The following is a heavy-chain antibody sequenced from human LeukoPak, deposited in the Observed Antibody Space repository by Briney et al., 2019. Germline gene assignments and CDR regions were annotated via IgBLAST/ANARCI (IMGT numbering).Heavy chain of an antibody. CDR1: GFTFSRYA. J-gene: IGHJ6*03. D-gene: IGHD6-13*01. Sequence: GGSLRLSCGASGFTFSRYAMSWVRQAPGKGLQWVSEIGGSGGAIYYADSMKGRFTISRDNTKNSLYLQMNSLRAEDTAVYYCARDGSSHWYGDYYYYMDVWGKGTTVTVSS. CDR3: ARDGSSHWYGDYYYYMDV. V-gene: IGHV3-23*01. CDR2: IGGSGGAI.